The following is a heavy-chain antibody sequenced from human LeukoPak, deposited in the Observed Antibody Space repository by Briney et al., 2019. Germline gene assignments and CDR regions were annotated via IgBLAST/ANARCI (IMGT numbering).Heavy chain of an antibody. CDR2: ITSAGSI. D-gene: IGHD1-26*01. J-gene: IGHJ4*02. V-gene: IGHV3-23*01. Sequence: PGGSLRLSCAASGFNFGSASMSWVRQAPGTGLQWVSSITSAGSIFYADSVKGRFTISRDNSKNMLYLQMNSLRAEDTALYYCAKSVTTFAYWGQGTLVTVSS. CDR3: AKSVTTFAY. CDR1: GFNFGSAS.